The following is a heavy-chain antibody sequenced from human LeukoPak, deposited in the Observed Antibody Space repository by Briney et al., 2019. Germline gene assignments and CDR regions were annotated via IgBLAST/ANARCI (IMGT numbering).Heavy chain of an antibody. Sequence: SETLSLTCTVSGGSISSGGYYWGWIRQHPGKGLEWIGYIYYSGSTSYNPSLKSRVTISVDTSKNQFSLKLSSVTAADTAVYYCARDWSLDYWGQGTLVTVSS. J-gene: IGHJ4*02. CDR3: ARDWSLDY. CDR2: IYYSGST. V-gene: IGHV4-31*03. CDR1: GGSISSGGYY.